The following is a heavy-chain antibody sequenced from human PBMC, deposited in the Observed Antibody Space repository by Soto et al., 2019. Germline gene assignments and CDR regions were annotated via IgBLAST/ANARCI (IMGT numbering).Heavy chain of an antibody. CDR1: GYTFTSYA. Sequence: ASVKVSCKASGYTFTSYAMHWVRQAPGQRLEWMGWINAGNGNTKYSQKFQGRVTIIRDTSASTAYMELSSLRSEDTAVYYCARDGSRIYGMDVWGQGTTVTVS. V-gene: IGHV1-3*01. J-gene: IGHJ6*02. CDR3: ARDGSRIYGMDV. CDR2: INAGNGNT.